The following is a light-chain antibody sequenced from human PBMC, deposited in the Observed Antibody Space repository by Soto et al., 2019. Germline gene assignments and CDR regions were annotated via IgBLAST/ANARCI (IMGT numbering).Light chain of an antibody. CDR2: GAS. J-gene: IGKJ1*01. CDR1: QSVSSN. CDR3: QQNDTWPPGT. Sequence: EIVMTQSPATLSVSPGERASLSCRASQSVSSNLAWYQQKPGQAPRLLIYGASTRATGIPARFSGSGSGTEFTLTISSLQSRDVAVSYCQQNDTWPPGTFGQGTKVEIK. V-gene: IGKV3-15*01.